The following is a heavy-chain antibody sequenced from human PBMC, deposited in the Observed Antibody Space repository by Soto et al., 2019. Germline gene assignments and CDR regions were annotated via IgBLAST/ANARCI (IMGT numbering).Heavy chain of an antibody. J-gene: IGHJ5*02. D-gene: IGHD4-17*01. Sequence: SETLSLTCTVSGGSISSSSYYWGWIRQPPGKGLEWIGSIYYSGSTYYNPSLKSRVTISVDTSKNQFSLKLSSVTAADTAVYYCARFPGPYGDSEDDAPYNWFDPWGQGTLVTVSS. CDR1: GGSISSSSYY. CDR3: ARFPGPYGDSEDDAPYNWFDP. V-gene: IGHV4-39*01. CDR2: IYYSGST.